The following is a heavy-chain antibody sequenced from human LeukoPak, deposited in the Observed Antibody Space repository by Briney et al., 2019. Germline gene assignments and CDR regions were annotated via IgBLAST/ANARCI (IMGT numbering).Heavy chain of an antibody. CDR3: ARALIGYYFDY. D-gene: IGHD2-8*01. CDR1: GFTFSSYS. V-gene: IGHV3-48*01. J-gene: IGHJ4*02. CDR2: ISSSSSTI. Sequence: PGGSLRLSCAASGFTFSSYSMNWVRQAPGKGLEWVSYISSSSSTIYYADSVKGRFTISRDNAKNSLYLQMNNLRAEDTAVYYCARALIGYYFDYWGQGTLVTVSS.